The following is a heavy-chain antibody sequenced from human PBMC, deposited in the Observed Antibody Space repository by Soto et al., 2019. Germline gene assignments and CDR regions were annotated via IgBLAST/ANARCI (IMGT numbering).Heavy chain of an antibody. CDR3: AKAVPPFVVVSASDY. CDR2: ISYDGTNK. V-gene: IGHV3-30*18. D-gene: IGHD2-21*01. Sequence: QVQLVESGGGVVQPGRSLRLSCAASGFTFRNFGMHWVRQAPGKGLEWVAVISYDGTNKYYADSVKGRFTISRDNSKNTLYLQINSLTAEDTAVYYCAKAVPPFVVVSASDYWGQGTLVTVSS. J-gene: IGHJ4*02. CDR1: GFTFRNFG.